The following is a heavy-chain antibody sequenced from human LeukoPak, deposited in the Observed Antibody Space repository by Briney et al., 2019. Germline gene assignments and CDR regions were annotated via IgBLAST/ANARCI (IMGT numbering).Heavy chain of an antibody. J-gene: IGHJ4*02. D-gene: IGHD3-22*01. CDR1: GGSISSSSYY. CDR2: IYYSGST. CDR3: ARDPLYDSSGYYSVAFDY. Sequence: SETLSLTCTVSGGSISSSSYYWGRIRQPPGKGLEWIGSIYYSGSTYYNPSLKSRVTISVDTSKNQFSLKLSSVTAADTAVYYCARDPLYDSSGYYSVAFDYWGQGTLVTVSS. V-gene: IGHV4-39*07.